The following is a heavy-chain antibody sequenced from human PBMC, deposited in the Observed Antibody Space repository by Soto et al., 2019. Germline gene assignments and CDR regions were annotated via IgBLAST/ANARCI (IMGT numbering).Heavy chain of an antibody. J-gene: IGHJ4*02. CDR2: VYNSGST. D-gene: IGHD6-13*01. V-gene: IGHV4-59*01. CDR1: GGSISSNY. CDR3: ARYRREAVAGYTLDN. Sequence: PSETLSLTCTVSGGSISSNYWTWIRQPPGKVLEWIGYVYNSGSTNYNPSLKSRVTISEDTSKSQFSLKVNSMTAADTAVYYCARYRREAVAGYTLDNWGQGILVTVSS.